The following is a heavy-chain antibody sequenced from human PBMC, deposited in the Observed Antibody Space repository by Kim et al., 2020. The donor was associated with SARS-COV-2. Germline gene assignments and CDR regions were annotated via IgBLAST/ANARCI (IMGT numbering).Heavy chain of an antibody. CDR2: IYYRGNT. CDR1: GGSISGYY. V-gene: IGHV4-59*01. CDR3: ARESWSPGFFYYHYMDA. Sequence: SETLSLTWSVSGGSISGYYWSWIRQSPGKGLEWIGYIYYRGNTNYNPSLESRVTMSLDTSNNQFSLKLTSVTAADTAVYYCARESWSPGFFYYHYMDAWG. D-gene: IGHD1-1*01. J-gene: IGHJ6*03.